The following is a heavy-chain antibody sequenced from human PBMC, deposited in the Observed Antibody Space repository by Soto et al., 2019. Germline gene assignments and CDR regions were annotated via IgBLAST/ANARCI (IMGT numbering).Heavy chain of an antibody. CDR3: ARHHGPTTSENWFDP. V-gene: IGHV1-18*01. CDR2: ISTYSGDT. D-gene: IGHD5-12*01. J-gene: IGHJ5*02. CDR1: GYTFFTYD. Sequence: ASVKVSCKASGYTFFTYDISWVRQAPGQGLEWMGWISTYSGDTKYAQKFQGRVTMTTDTSTTTAYLELRSLRSDDTAVYYCARHHGPTTSENWFDPWGQGTLVT.